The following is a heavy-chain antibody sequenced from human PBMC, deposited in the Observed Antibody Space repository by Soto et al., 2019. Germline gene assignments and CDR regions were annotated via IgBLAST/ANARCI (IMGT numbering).Heavy chain of an antibody. V-gene: IGHV3-30*03. CDR1: GFTFSSYG. Sequence: GGSLRLSCAASGFTFSSYGMHWVRQAPGKGLEWVAVISYDGSNNYYADSVKSRFTISRDNSKNTLYLQMNSLRAEDAAVYYCARDFGSLGATIDYWGQGTLVTVSS. CDR3: ARDFGSLGATIDY. J-gene: IGHJ4*02. D-gene: IGHD1-26*01. CDR2: ISYDGSNN.